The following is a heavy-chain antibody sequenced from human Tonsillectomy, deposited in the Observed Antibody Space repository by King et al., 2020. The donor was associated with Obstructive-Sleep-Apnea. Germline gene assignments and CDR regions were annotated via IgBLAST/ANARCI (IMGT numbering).Heavy chain of an antibody. J-gene: IGHJ4*02. CDR1: GFTLDNYA. Sequence: VQLVQSGGGVVQPGRSLRLSCAASGFTLDNYAMHWVRQAPGKGLEWVAIMSYDGSNEYYVDSVKGRFTISRDNSKNTLYLQMNSLRAEVTAVYYCARGRREYSSSWSDSWGQGTLVTVST. V-gene: IGHV3-30-3*01. CDR2: MSYDGSNE. CDR3: ARGRREYSSSWSDS. D-gene: IGHD6-13*01.